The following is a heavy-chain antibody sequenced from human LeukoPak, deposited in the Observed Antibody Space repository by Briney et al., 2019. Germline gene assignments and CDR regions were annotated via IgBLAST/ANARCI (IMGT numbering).Heavy chain of an antibody. V-gene: IGHV3-23*01. Sequence: PGGSLRLSCAASGFAFSSCAMTWVRQAPGKGLEWVSAISGAGISTYYADSVKGRFTISRDNSKNTLFLQMNGLRADDTAVYYCAKGRWSSGSSYFDYWGQGTLVTVSS. D-gene: IGHD1-26*01. J-gene: IGHJ4*02. CDR1: GFAFSSCA. CDR2: ISGAGIST. CDR3: AKGRWSSGSSYFDY.